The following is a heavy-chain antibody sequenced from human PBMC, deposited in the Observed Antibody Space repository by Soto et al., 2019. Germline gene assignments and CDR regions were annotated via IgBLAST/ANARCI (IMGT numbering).Heavy chain of an antibody. Sequence: LRLSCVASGLTFTNAWMSWVRQAPGKGLECVGRIKSKTDGGTTDYAAPVSGRFTISRDDSRNTLYLQMSSLKTEDTAVYYCTTDPWGNSGFDYWGQGTLVTVSS. CDR1: GLTFTNAW. J-gene: IGHJ4*01. CDR3: TTDPWGNSGFDY. CDR2: IKSKTDGGTT. D-gene: IGHD6-19*01. V-gene: IGHV3-15*01.